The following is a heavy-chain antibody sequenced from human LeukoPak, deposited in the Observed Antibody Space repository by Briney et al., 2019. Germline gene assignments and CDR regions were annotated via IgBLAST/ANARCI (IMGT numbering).Heavy chain of an antibody. CDR2: ISWNSGSI. Sequence: GGSLRLSCAASGFTFDDYAMHWVRQAPGKGLEWVSGISWNSGSIGYADSVEGRFTISRDNAKNSLYLQMNSLRAEDSALYYCARAGIAAAGTHGYYFDYWGQGTLVTVSS. J-gene: IGHJ4*02. V-gene: IGHV3-9*01. CDR3: ARAGIAAAGTHGYYFDY. D-gene: IGHD6-13*01. CDR1: GFTFDDYA.